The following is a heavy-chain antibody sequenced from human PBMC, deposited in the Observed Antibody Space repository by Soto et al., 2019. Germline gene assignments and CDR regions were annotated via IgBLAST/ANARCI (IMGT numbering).Heavy chain of an antibody. Sequence: PGGSLRLSCAASGFTFSSYAMSWVRQAPGKGLEWVSAISGSGGSTYYADSVKGRFTISRDNSKNTLYLQMNSLRAEDTAVYYCAKDSTDSSSWSLGGLYWGQGTLVTVSS. J-gene: IGHJ4*02. D-gene: IGHD6-13*01. CDR1: GFTFSSYA. CDR3: AKDSTDSSSWSLGGLY. CDR2: ISGSGGST. V-gene: IGHV3-23*01.